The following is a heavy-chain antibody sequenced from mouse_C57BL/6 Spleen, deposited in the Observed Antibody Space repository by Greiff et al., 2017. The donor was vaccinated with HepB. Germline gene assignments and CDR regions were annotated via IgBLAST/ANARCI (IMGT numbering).Heavy chain of an antibody. D-gene: IGHD1-1*01. Sequence: DVKLVESGGGLVKPGGSLKLSCAASGFTFSSYTMSWVRQTPEKRLEWVATISGGGGNTYYPDSVKGRFTISRDNAKNTLYLQMSSLRSEDTALYYCARHTTTVVAPPFAYWGQGTLVTVSA. J-gene: IGHJ3*01. CDR2: ISGGGGNT. V-gene: IGHV5-9*01. CDR3: ARHTTTVVAPPFAY. CDR1: GFTFSSYT.